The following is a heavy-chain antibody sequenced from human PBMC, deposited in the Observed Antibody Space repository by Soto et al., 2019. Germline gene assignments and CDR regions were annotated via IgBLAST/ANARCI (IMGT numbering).Heavy chain of an antibody. D-gene: IGHD6-19*01. Sequence: ASVKVSCKASGYTFTSYCISWVRQAPGQGLEWMGWISAYNGNTNYAQKLQGRVTMTTDTSTSAAYMELRSLRSDDTAVYYCARVSSVAGFFYYFDYWGQGTLVTVSS. CDR1: GYTFTSYC. CDR2: ISAYNGNT. CDR3: ARVSSVAGFFYYFDY. J-gene: IGHJ4*02. V-gene: IGHV1-18*04.